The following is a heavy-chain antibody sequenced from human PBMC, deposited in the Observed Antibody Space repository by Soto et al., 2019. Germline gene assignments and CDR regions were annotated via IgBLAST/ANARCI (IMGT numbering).Heavy chain of an antibody. J-gene: IGHJ4*02. V-gene: IGHV4-39*07. CDR1: GGSISSSSYY. CDR3: ARDRRYSSGWYDY. D-gene: IGHD6-19*01. CDR2: IYYSGST. Sequence: SETLSLTCTVSGGSISSSSYYWGWIRQPPGKGLEWIGSIYYSGSTYYNPSLKSRVTISVDTSKNQFSLKLSSVTAADTAVYYCARDRRYSSGWYDYWGQGTLVTVSS.